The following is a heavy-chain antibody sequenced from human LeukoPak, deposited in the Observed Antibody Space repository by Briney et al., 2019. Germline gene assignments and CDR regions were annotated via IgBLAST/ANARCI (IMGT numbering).Heavy chain of an antibody. J-gene: IGHJ4*02. V-gene: IGHV3-30-3*01. CDR3: ARVGIAVAGTFDY. CDR2: ISNDGSNT. CDR1: GFTFSSYA. D-gene: IGHD6-19*01. Sequence: PGRSLRLSCAASGFTFSSYAMHWVRQAPGKGLEWVAVISNDGSNTYYADTVKGRFTISRDNSKNTLYLQMNSLRPEDTAVYYCARVGIAVAGTFDYWGQGTLVTVSS.